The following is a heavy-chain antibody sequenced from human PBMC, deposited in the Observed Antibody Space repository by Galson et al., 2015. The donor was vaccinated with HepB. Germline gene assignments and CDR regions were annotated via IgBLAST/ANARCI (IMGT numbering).Heavy chain of an antibody. J-gene: IGHJ6*03. CDR3: AREAAYCSSNSCYSYYYMDV. D-gene: IGHD2-2*01. V-gene: IGHV1-8*01. CDR1: GYTFTSYD. CDR2: MNPNSGNT. Sequence: SVKVSCKASGYTFTSYDINWVRQATGQGLEWMGWMNPNSGNTGYAQKFQGRVTMTRNTSISTAYMELSSLRSEDTAVYYCAREAAYCSSNSCYSYYYMDVWGKGTTVTVSS.